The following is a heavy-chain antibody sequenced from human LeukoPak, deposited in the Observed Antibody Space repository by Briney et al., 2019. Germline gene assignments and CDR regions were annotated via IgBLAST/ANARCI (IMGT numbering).Heavy chain of an antibody. V-gene: IGHV1-2*06. CDR2: INPNSGGT. D-gene: IGHD5-18*01. Sequence: ASVKVSCKASGYTFTGYYMHWVRRAPGQGLEWMGRINPNSGGTNYAQKFQGRVTMTSDTSISTAYMELSRLRSDDTAVYSGARSIQRWQRGAFDYWCQGTLVTVSS. CDR3: ARSIQRWQRGAFDY. CDR1: GYTFTGYY. J-gene: IGHJ4*02.